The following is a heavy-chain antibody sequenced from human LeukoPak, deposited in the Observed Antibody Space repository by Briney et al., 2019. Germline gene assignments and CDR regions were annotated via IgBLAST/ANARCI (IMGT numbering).Heavy chain of an antibody. Sequence: GEALKISCKGSGYSFTSYWIGWVRQMPGKGLEWMGIIYPGDSDTRYSPSFQGQVTISADKSISTAYLQWSSLKASDTAMYYCARHAPSLTLWSSYYYYYMDVWGKGTTVTVSS. CDR2: IYPGDSDT. J-gene: IGHJ6*03. CDR1: GYSFTSYW. V-gene: IGHV5-51*01. CDR3: ARHAPSLTLWSSYYYYYMDV. D-gene: IGHD4/OR15-4a*01.